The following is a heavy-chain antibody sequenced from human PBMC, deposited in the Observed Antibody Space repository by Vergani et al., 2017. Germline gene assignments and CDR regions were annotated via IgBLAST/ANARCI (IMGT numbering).Heavy chain of an antibody. J-gene: IGHJ4*02. Sequence: EVQLVESGGDLAQPGGSLTLSCVAYGLVFSDYTMSWVRQAPGRGLEWVSIISGSATGGVTYVADSVKGRFTIFRDNSKNTLYLQMNSLRAEDTAVYYFAKHPSGKIGGPRYYFDSWGQGTLVTVSS. CDR2: ISGSATGGVT. V-gene: IGHV3-23*04. D-gene: IGHD1-1*01. CDR1: GLVFSDYT. CDR3: AKHPSGKIGGPRYYFDS.